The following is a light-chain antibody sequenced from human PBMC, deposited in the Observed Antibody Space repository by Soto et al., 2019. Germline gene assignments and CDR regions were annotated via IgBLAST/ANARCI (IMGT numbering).Light chain of an antibody. Sequence: DIQVTQAPSSLSSSLWERSTNTVPASQSISSYLNWYQQKPGKAPKLLIYAAYSLQSGVTSRFSGSGSGTDFTLTISSLQPEDFATYYCQPSYSTPITVGQGTRLEIK. CDR2: AAY. CDR3: QPSYSTPIT. J-gene: IGKJ5*01. V-gene: IGKV1-39*01. CDR1: QSISSY.